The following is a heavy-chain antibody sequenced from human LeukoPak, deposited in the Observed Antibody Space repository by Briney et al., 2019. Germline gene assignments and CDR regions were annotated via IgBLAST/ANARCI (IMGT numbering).Heavy chain of an antibody. V-gene: IGHV3-21*01. CDR3: ARDLGAAAGGGFDY. Sequence: KPGGSLRLSCAASGFTFSSYSMNWVRQAPGKGLEWVSSISSSSSYIYYADSVKGRFTISRDNAKNSLYLQMNSLRAEDTAVYYCARDLGAAAGGGFDYWGQGTLVTVSS. CDR2: ISSSSSYI. J-gene: IGHJ4*02. CDR1: GFTFSSYS. D-gene: IGHD6-13*01.